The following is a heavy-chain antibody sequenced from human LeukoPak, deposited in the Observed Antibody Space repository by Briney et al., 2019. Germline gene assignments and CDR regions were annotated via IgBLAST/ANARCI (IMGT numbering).Heavy chain of an antibody. CDR3: ARGGSNPEQAAAADY. V-gene: IGHV3-30*03. D-gene: IGHD6-13*01. J-gene: IGHJ4*02. CDR2: ISYDGSNK. Sequence: PGGSLRLSCAASGFTFSSYAMSWVRQAPGKGLEWVALISYDGSNKYYADSVKGRLTVSRDNSKNTLYLQMNSLRAEDTAVYYCARGGSNPEQAAAADYWGQGTLVTVSS. CDR1: GFTFSSYA.